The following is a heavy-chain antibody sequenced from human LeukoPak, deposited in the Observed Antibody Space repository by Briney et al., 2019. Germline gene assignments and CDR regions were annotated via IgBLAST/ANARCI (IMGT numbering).Heavy chain of an antibody. D-gene: IGHD2-2*01. CDR3: ASVPESGYCSSTSCYEGSEYFQH. J-gene: IGHJ1*01. Sequence: PSETLSLTCTVSGGTISSYYWSWIRQPPEKGLEWIGYIYYSGSTNYNPSLKSRVTISVDTSKNQFSLKLSSVTAADTAVYYCASVPESGYCSSTSCYEGSEYFQHWGQGTLVTVSS. CDR1: GGTISSYY. V-gene: IGHV4-59*01. CDR2: IYYSGST.